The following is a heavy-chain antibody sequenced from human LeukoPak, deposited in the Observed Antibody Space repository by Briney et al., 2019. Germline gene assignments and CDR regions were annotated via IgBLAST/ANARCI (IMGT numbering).Heavy chain of an antibody. D-gene: IGHD3-10*01. CDR3: ARDYYGSGSYYPIYYYYYYMDV. Sequence: ASVKFSCKASGYTFTSYYIRCVRQAPGQGLQWMGWISAYNGNTNYAQKLQGRVTMTTDTSTNPAYMELRSLRSDDTAVYYCARDYYGSGSYYPIYYYYYYMDVWGKGTTVTVSS. V-gene: IGHV1-18*01. CDR1: GYTFTSYY. J-gene: IGHJ6*03. CDR2: ISAYNGNT.